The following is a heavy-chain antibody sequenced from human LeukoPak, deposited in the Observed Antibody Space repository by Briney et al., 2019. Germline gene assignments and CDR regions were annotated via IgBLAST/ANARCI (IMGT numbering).Heavy chain of an antibody. D-gene: IGHD3-22*01. Sequence: ASVKVSCKASGYTFTSYYMHWVRQAPGQGLEWMGIINPSGGSTSYAQKFQGRVTMTRDTSTSTVYMELSSLRSDDTAVYYCANFGRDDSSGYYFDYWGQGTLVTVSS. CDR2: INPSGGST. CDR1: GYTFTSYY. CDR3: ANFGRDDSSGYYFDY. J-gene: IGHJ4*02. V-gene: IGHV1-46*01.